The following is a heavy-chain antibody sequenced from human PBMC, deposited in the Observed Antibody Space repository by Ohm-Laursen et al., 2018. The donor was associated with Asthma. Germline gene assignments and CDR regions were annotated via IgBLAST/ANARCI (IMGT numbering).Heavy chain of an antibody. J-gene: IGHJ4*02. CDR2: ISYDGSNK. CDR3: ARESYYDSSEDY. CDR1: GFAFSTYG. D-gene: IGHD3-22*01. Sequence: SLRLSCSASGFAFSTYGMHWVRQAPGKGLEWVAVISYDGSNKYYADSVKGRFTISRDNSKNTLYLQMNSLRAEDTAVYYCARESYYDSSEDYWGQGTLVTVSS. V-gene: IGHV3-30*03.